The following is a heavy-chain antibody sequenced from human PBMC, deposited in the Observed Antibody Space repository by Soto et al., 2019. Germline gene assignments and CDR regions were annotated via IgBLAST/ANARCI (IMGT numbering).Heavy chain of an antibody. CDR1: GFTFSSYG. Sequence: QVQLVESGGGVVQPGRSLRLSCAASGFTFSSYGMHWVRQAPGKGLEWVAGIWYDGSNNYYADSDKGRLPNSRDNYKHTLYRQMNGLRAEDMAVYCCAREDYGGGSFDYWGQGTLVTVSS. V-gene: IGHV3-33*01. CDR3: AREDYGGGSFDY. J-gene: IGHJ4*02. D-gene: IGHD3-10*01. CDR2: IWYDGSNN.